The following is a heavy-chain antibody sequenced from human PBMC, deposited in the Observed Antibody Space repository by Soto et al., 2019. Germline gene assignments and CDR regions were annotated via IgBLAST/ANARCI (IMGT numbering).Heavy chain of an antibody. J-gene: IGHJ6*02. CDR1: GYTFTGYY. Sequence: ASVKVSCKASGYTFTGYYMHWVRQAPGQGLEWMGWINPNSGGTNYAQKFQGRVTMTRDTSISTAYMELSRLRSDDTAVYYCARNDPQDYGGKSRYYYYGMDVWGQGTTVTVSS. CDR2: INPNSGGT. V-gene: IGHV1-2*02. D-gene: IGHD4-17*01. CDR3: ARNDPQDYGGKSRYYYYGMDV.